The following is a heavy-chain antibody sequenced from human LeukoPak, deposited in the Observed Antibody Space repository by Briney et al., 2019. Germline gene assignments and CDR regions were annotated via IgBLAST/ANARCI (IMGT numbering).Heavy chain of an antibody. CDR3: AKDPPPVSWLFDY. Sequence: GGSLRLSCAASGFTFSSYAMSWVRQAPGKGLEWVSAITNSGGTTYYADSVKGRFTISRDNSKNTLYLLMTSLRAEDTAVYYCAKDPPPVSWLFDYWGQGTLVTVSS. J-gene: IGHJ4*02. D-gene: IGHD3-16*01. CDR1: GFTFSSYA. V-gene: IGHV3-23*01. CDR2: ITNSGGTT.